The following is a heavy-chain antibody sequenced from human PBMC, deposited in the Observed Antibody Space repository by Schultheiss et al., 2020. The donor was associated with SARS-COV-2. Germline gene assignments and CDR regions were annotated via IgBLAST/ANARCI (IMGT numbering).Heavy chain of an antibody. Sequence: GGSLRLSCAASGFTFSSYSMNWVRQAPGKGLEWVSGISWNSGSIGYADSVKGRFTISRDTAKNSLYLQVNSLRAEDTAVYYCASELVRSDAFDIWGQGTMVTVAS. CDR2: ISWNSGSI. CDR1: GFTFSSYS. V-gene: IGHV3-48*04. CDR3: ASELVRSDAFDI. J-gene: IGHJ3*02. D-gene: IGHD6-6*01.